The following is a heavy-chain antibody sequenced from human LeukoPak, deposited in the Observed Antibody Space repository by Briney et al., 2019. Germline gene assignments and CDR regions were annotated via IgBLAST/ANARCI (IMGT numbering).Heavy chain of an antibody. CDR3: ARAVSGTGRYSGSHYAFDI. Sequence: ASVKVSCKASGGTFSSYAISWVRQAPGQGLEWMGGIIPIFGTANYAQKFQGRVTITTDESTSTAYMELSSLRSEDTAVYYCARAVSGTGRYSGSHYAFDIWGQGTMVTVSS. CDR2: IIPIFGTA. CDR1: GGTFSSYA. V-gene: IGHV1-69*05. J-gene: IGHJ3*02. D-gene: IGHD1-26*01.